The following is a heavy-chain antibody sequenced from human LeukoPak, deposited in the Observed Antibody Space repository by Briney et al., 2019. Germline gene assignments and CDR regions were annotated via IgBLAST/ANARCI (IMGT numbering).Heavy chain of an antibody. CDR3: AKGPNSAATGYLNWFDP. D-gene: IGHD2-15*01. CDR1: GFTFSSSA. Sequence: PGGSLRLSCAASGFTFSSSAMSWVRQVPGKGLEWVSGISASGGSTSYADSVRGRFTISRDNSKNTLFLQMNSLRADDTAVYYCAKGPNSAATGYLNWFDPWGQGTLVTVSS. CDR2: ISASGGST. V-gene: IGHV3-23*01. J-gene: IGHJ5*02.